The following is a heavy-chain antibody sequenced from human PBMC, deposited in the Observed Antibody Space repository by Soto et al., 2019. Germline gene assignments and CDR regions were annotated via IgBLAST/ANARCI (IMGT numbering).Heavy chain of an antibody. V-gene: IGHV3-66*01. CDR2: IYSGGST. Sequence: GGSLRLSCAASGFTVSSNYMSWVRQAPGKGLEWVSVIYSGGSTYYADSVKGRFTISRDNSKNTLYLQMNSLRAEDTAVYYCARAGTYYDFWSGGTDNYYYMDVWGKGTTVTVSS. D-gene: IGHD3-3*01. CDR3: ARAGTYYDFWSGGTDNYYYMDV. J-gene: IGHJ6*03. CDR1: GFTVSSNY.